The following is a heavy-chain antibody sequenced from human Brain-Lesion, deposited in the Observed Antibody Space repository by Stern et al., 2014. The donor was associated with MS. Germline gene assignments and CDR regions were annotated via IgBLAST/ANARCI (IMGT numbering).Heavy chain of an antibody. D-gene: IGHD2-2*01. CDR3: ARGGRYYADY. CDR1: GNSFTHFY. CDR2: INPNSGGT. J-gene: IGHJ4*02. V-gene: IGHV1-2*02. Sequence: VQLVESGAEVKKPGASVRVSCEASGNSFTHFYIHWVRQAPGQGLEWMGWINPNSGGTKFAQKFQGRVTITRDTSMTTAYMEVTSLTSDDTAVYYCARGGRYYADYWGQGTLVTVSS.